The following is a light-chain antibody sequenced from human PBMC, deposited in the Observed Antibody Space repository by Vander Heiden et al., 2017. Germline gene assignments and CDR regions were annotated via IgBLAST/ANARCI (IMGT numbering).Light chain of an antibody. Sequence: QPALTQPASVAGSPGQAINISCTGSGSDIGGYNYVSWYQQHPGKAPKLMIHDVSDRPSGVSNRFSGSKSGNTASLTISGLQAEDEADYYCCSYTSSSTLYVFGTGTKVTVL. V-gene: IGLV2-14*01. J-gene: IGLJ1*01. CDR2: DVS. CDR1: GSDIGGYNY. CDR3: CSYTSSSTLYV.